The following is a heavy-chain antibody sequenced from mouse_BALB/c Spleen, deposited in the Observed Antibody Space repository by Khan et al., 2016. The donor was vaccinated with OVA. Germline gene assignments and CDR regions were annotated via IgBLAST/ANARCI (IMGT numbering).Heavy chain of an antibody. CDR3: VRLGYGNYWFAY. CDR2: IDPENGDS. J-gene: IGHJ3*01. V-gene: IGHV14-1*02. D-gene: IGHD2-10*02. Sequence: VQLQQSGAELVRPGALVKLSCKASGFNIKDYYMHWVKQRPEQGLEWIGWIDPENGDSIYDPKFQGKVSITADTSSNTASLQLSSLTSEDTAVYYLVRLGYGNYWFAYWGQGTLVTVSA. CDR1: GFNIKDYY.